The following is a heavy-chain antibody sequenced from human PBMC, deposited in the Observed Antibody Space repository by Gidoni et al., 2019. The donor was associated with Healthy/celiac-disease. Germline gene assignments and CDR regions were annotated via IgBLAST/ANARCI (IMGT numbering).Heavy chain of an antibody. CDR1: GFTFGDSA. D-gene: IGHD3-3*01. J-gene: IGHJ6*02. Sequence: EVLLVAAGGGLVQPGRSRRLSCPACGFTFGDSAMCWFRHPPGKGLEWVGFIRSKAYGGTTEYAASVEGRFTISRDDSKSIAYLQMNSMKTEDTAVYYCTRERDAFYDFWSGNNTSYYYGMDVWGQGTTVTVSS. CDR2: IRSKAYGGTT. CDR3: TRERDAFYDFWSGNNTSYYYGMDV. V-gene: IGHV3-49*03.